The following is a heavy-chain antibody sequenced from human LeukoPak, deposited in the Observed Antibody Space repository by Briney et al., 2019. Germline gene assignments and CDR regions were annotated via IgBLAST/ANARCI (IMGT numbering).Heavy chain of an antibody. Sequence: SETLSLTCAVYGGSFSGYYWSWIRQPPGKGLEWIGEINHSGSTNYNPSLKSRVTISVDTSKNQFSLKLSSVTAADTVVYYCARASGRAVAGTYFDYWGQGTLVTVSS. D-gene: IGHD6-19*01. V-gene: IGHV4-34*01. CDR3: ARASGRAVAGTYFDY. J-gene: IGHJ4*02. CDR1: GGSFSGYY. CDR2: INHSGST.